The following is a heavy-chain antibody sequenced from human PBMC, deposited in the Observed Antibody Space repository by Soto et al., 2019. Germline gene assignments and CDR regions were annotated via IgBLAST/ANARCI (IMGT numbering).Heavy chain of an antibody. CDR1: GGTFSSYA. V-gene: IGHV1-69*01. Sequence: QVQLVQSGAEVKKPGSSVKVSCKASGGTFSSYAISWVRQAPGQGLEWMGGIIPIFGTANYAQNFQGRVTITEDVCTSTAYMELSSLRSEDTAVYYCARPQIEQQLIRDAFDIWCQGTMVTVSS. J-gene: IGHJ3*02. D-gene: IGHD6-13*01. CDR3: ARPQIEQQLIRDAFDI. CDR2: IIPIFGTA.